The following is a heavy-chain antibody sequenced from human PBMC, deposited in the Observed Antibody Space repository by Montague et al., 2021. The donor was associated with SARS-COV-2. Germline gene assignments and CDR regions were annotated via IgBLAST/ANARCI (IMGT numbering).Heavy chain of an antibody. J-gene: IGHJ4*02. CDR3: AREADYYYDSSGYYKPGTLDY. Sequence: SLRLSCAASGFTFSSYAMHWVRQAPGKGLEWVAVISYDGSNKYYADSVKGRFTISRDNSKDTLYLQMNSLRAEDTAVYYCAREADYYYDSSGYYKPGTLDYWGQGTLVTVSS. CDR2: ISYDGSNK. V-gene: IGHV3-30-3*01. D-gene: IGHD3-22*01. CDR1: GFTFSSYA.